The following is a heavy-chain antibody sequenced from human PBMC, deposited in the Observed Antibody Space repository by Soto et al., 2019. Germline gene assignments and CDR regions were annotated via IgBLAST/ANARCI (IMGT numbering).Heavy chain of an antibody. Sequence: QVQLQESGPGLVKPSGTLSLTCAVSGGSISSSNWWCWVRQPPGKGLEWVGEIYHSGSTNYNPSLKSRVTISVDKSNSQSSRKLSSVTGADTAVYYCARAAMGGSSWPFDYWGQGTLVTVSS. CDR1: GGSISSSNW. J-gene: IGHJ4*02. CDR2: IYHSGST. V-gene: IGHV4-4*02. CDR3: ARAAMGGSSWPFDY. D-gene: IGHD6-13*01.